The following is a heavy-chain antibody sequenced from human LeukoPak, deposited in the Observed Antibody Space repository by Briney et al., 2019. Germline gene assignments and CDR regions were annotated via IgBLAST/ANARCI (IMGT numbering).Heavy chain of an antibody. CDR2: ISAYNGNT. CDR3: ARAALYYYYYYMDV. D-gene: IGHD6-6*01. V-gene: IGHV1-18*01. CDR1: GYTFTSYG. Sequence: EASVKVSCKASGYTFTSYGISWVRQAPGQGLEWMGWISAYNGNTNYAQKLQGRVTMTTDTSTSTAYMELRSLRSDDTAVYYCARAALYYYYYYMDVWGKGTTVTVSS. J-gene: IGHJ6*03.